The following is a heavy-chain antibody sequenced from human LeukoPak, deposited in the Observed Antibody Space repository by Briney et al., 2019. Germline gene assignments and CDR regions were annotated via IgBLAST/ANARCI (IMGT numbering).Heavy chain of an antibody. J-gene: IGHJ4*02. CDR2: INTDGSST. D-gene: IGHD3-22*01. CDR3: ARGFGDYYDSSGYYLFDY. CDR1: GFTFTSYW. V-gene: IGHV3-74*01. Sequence: GGSLRLSCAASGFTFTSYWMHWVRQAPGKGLVWVSRINTDGSSTSYADSVKGRFTISRDNAKNTLYLQMNSLRAEDTAVYYCARGFGDYYDSSGYYLFDYWGQGTLVTVSS.